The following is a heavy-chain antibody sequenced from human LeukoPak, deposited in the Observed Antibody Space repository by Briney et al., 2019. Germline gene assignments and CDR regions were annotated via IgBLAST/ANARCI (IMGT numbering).Heavy chain of an antibody. J-gene: IGHJ4*02. V-gene: IGHV3-9*01. Sequence: GGSLRLSCAASGFTFSSYWVHWVRQAPGKGLEWVSGISWNSGSIGYADSVKGRFTISRDNAKNSLYLQMNSLRAEDTALYYCAKDIAAAGNFDYWGRGTLVTVSS. CDR1: GFTFSSYW. CDR3: AKDIAAAGNFDY. CDR2: ISWNSGSI. D-gene: IGHD6-13*01.